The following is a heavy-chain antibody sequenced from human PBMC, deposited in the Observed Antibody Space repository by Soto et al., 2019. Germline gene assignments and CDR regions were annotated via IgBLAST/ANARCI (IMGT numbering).Heavy chain of an antibody. CDR2: IFPGDSNT. J-gene: IGHJ4*02. V-gene: IGHV5-51*01. CDR1: GYTFTNNW. CDR3: ARKPAGHFDY. Sequence: GESLKISCNVSGYTFTNNWICWVRHTPGKGLEWMGIIFPGDSNTRYSPSFQGQVTISVDKSISTAYLQWNTLKASDTAIYYCARKPAGHFDYWGQGTQVTVSS. D-gene: IGHD2-15*01.